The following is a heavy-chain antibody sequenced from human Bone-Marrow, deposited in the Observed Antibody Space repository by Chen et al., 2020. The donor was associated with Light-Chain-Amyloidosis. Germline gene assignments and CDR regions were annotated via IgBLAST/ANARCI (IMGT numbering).Heavy chain of an antibody. J-gene: IGHJ5*02. CDR1: GGSIRSSSYY. D-gene: IGHD6-13*01. V-gene: IGHV4-39*07. CDR2: IFYSGST. CDR3: ARVALISVAAAGSWFDP. Sequence: QLQLQESGPGLVKPSETLSLTCTVSGGSIRSSSYYWGWIRQPPGKGLEWIGSIFYSGSTHCNPSLKSRVTISVDTSKNQFSLKLTSVTAADTAVYYCARVALISVAAAGSWFDPWGQGTLVTVSS.